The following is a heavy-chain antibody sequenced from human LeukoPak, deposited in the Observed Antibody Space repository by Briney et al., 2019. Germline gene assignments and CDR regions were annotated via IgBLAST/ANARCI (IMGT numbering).Heavy chain of an antibody. D-gene: IGHD2-2*01. Sequence: PETRSLTCAVYGGPFSGYYWSWIRQPPGKGLEWIGQINHSGSTNYNASLKSRLTISVDTPKHQFSRPLSSVTAADTAVYYCARHLPAAMLYWFDHWGQGTLVPVPS. CDR3: ARHLPAAMLYWFDH. CDR2: INHSGST. CDR1: GGPFSGYY. V-gene: IGHV4-34*01. J-gene: IGHJ5*02.